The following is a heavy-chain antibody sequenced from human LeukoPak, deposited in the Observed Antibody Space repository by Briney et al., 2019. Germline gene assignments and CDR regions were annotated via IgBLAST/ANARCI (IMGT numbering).Heavy chain of an antibody. D-gene: IGHD5-12*01. CDR3: ARGSGYGRIDY. V-gene: IGHV4-30-4*01. Sequence: SETLSLTCTVSGGSISSGDYYWSWIRQPPGKGLEWIGYIYYSGSTYYNPSLKSRITISIDTSKNQSSLKLSSVTAADTAVYYCARGSGYGRIDYWGQGTLVTVSS. CDR2: IYYSGST. CDR1: GGSISSGDYY. J-gene: IGHJ4*02.